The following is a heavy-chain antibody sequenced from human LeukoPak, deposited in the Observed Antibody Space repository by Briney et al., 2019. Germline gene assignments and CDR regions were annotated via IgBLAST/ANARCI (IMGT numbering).Heavy chain of an antibody. D-gene: IGHD2-2*01. V-gene: IGHV3-23*01. J-gene: IGHJ3*02. CDR3: AKLCSSVVDDAFDI. CDR1: GFTFITYA. Sequence: QSGGSLRLSCAASGFTFITYAMTWVRQAPGKGLEWVSVISASGGGTYYADSVKGRFTISRDNSKNTLYLQMNSLRAEDAAIYYCAKLCSSVVDDAFDIWGQGTMVTVS. CDR2: ISASGGGT.